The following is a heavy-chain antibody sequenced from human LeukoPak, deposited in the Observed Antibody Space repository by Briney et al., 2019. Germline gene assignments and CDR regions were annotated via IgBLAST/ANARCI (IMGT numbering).Heavy chain of an antibody. CDR2: IIPIFGIA. J-gene: IGHJ4*02. V-gene: IGHV1-69*10. CDR1: GGTFSSYA. CDR3: ASYYYDSSGYYYPLDY. D-gene: IGHD3-22*01. Sequence: SVKVSCKASGGTFSSYAISWVRQASGQGLEWMGGIIPIFGIANYAQKFQGRVTITADKSTSTAYMELSSLRSEDTAVYYCASYYYDSSGYYYPLDYWGQGTLVTVSS.